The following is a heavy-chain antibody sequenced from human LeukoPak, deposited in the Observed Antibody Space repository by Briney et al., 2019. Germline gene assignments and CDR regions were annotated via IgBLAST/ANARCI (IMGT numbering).Heavy chain of an antibody. Sequence: SETLSLTCTVSGASISSYYWSWIRQPPGKGLEYIGYIYYSGITNYNPSLKSRVTMSLDTSKNQFSLTLTSVTAADTAVYYCARDRIGAFDIWGQGTMVTVSS. CDR3: ARDRIGAFDI. D-gene: IGHD3-16*02. V-gene: IGHV4-59*12. CDR2: IYYSGIT. CDR1: GASISSYY. J-gene: IGHJ3*02.